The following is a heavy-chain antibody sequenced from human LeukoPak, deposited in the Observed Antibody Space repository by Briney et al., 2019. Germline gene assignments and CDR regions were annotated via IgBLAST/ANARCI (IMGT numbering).Heavy chain of an antibody. CDR1: GFTFSKYA. Sequence: GGSLRLSCAASGFTFSKYAFHWVRQAPGKGLEWVSYISSSSSYTNYADSVKGRFTISRDNAKNSLYLQMNSLRAEDTAVYYCARASTAIFDYWGQGTLVTVSS. J-gene: IGHJ4*02. CDR2: ISSSSSYT. V-gene: IGHV3-21*05. D-gene: IGHD5-18*01. CDR3: ARASTAIFDY.